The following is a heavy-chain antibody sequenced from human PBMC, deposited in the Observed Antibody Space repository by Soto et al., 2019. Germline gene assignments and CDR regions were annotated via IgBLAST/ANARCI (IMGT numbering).Heavy chain of an antibody. D-gene: IGHD3-16*01. J-gene: IGHJ6*03. CDR3: ARDLIMITFGGPKPYMDV. V-gene: IGHV3-11*01. CDR2: ISSSGSTI. CDR1: GFTFSDYY. Sequence: GGSLRLSCAASGFTFSDYYMSWIRQAPGKGLEWVSYISSSGSTIYYADSVKGRFTISRDNAKNSLYLQMNSLRAEDTAVYYCARDLIMITFGGPKPYMDVWGKGTTVTVSS.